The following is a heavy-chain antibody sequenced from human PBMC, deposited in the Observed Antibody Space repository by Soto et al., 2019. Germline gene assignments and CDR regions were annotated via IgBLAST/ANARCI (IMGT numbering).Heavy chain of an antibody. CDR1: GGSFSGYY. CDR3: ARRSITMVRGQFLFVTYYFDY. V-gene: IGHV4-34*01. Sequence: SETLSLTCAVYGGSFSGYYWSWIRQPPGKGLEWIGEINHSGSTNYNPSLKSRVTISVDTSKNQFSLKLSSVTAADTAVYYCARRSITMVRGQFLFVTYYFDYWGQGTLVTVSS. J-gene: IGHJ4*02. D-gene: IGHD3-10*01. CDR2: INHSGST.